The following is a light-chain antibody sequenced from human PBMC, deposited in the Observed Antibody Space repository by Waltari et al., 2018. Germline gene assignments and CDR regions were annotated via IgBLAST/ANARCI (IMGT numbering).Light chain of an antibody. J-gene: IGKJ2*01. CDR2: AAS. V-gene: IGKV1-39*01. Sequence: IQMTQSPSSLSASIGDRVTITCRASHHIDNNLNWYQQKPGKAPKLRIYAASTLQSVVPSRFTGSGYGTDFTLTISSLQPEDIATYSCQQSQGVPFTFGQGTKVELK. CDR3: QQSQGVPFT. CDR1: HHIDNN.